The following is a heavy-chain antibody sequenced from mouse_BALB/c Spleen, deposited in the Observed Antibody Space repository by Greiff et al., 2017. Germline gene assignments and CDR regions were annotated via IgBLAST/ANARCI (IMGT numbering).Heavy chain of an antibody. D-gene: IGHD2-3*01. Sequence: VQLKQPGAELVRPGASVKLSCKASGYTFTSYWINWVKQRPGQGLEWIGNIYPSDSYTNYNQKFKDKATLTVDKSSSTAYMQLSSPTSEDSAVYYCTRWDGYFDYWGQGTTLTVSS. V-gene: IGHV1-69*02. CDR3: TRWDGYFDY. CDR1: GYTFTSYW. CDR2: IYPSDSYT. J-gene: IGHJ2*01.